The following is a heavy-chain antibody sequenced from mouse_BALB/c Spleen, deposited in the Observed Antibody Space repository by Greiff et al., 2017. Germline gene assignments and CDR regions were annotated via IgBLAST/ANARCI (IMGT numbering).Heavy chain of an antibody. D-gene: IGHD2-4*01. CDR2: IWAGGST. J-gene: IGHJ3*01. Sequence: VKLMESGPGLVAPSQSLSITCTVSGFSLTSYGVHWVRQSPGKGLEWLGVIWAGGSTNYNSALMSRLSISKDNSKSQVFLKMNSLQTDDTAMYYCARWGDYDDWFAYWGEGNLVTVSA. CDR3: ARWGDYDDWFAY. CDR1: GFSLTSYG. V-gene: IGHV2-9*02.